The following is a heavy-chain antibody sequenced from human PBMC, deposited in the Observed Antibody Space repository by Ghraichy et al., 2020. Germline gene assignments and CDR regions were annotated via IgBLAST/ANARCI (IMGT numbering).Heavy chain of an antibody. CDR2: IYYSGST. J-gene: IGHJ4*02. Sequence: SETLSLTCTVSGGSISSSSYYWGWIRQPPGKGLEWIGSIYYSGSTYYNPSLKSRVTISVDTSKNQFSLKLSSVTAADTAVYYCAISLRRAVAGIGFDYWGQGTLVTVSS. V-gene: IGHV4-39*01. CDR3: AISLRRAVAGIGFDY. CDR1: GGSISSSSYY. D-gene: IGHD6-19*01.